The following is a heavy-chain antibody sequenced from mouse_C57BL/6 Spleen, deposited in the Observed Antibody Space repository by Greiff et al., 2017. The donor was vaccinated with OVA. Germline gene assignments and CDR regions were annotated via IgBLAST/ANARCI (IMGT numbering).Heavy chain of an antibody. V-gene: IGHV1-63*01. D-gene: IGHD1-1*01. CDR1: GYTFTNYW. CDR3: ARHGSSGFDY. Sequence: QVQLQQSGAELVRPGTSVKMSCKASGYTFTNYWIGWAKQRPGHGLEWIGDIYPGGGYTNYNEKFKGKATLTADKSSSTAYMQFRSLTSEDSAIYYCARHGSSGFDYWGQGTTLTVSS. CDR2: IYPGGGYT. J-gene: IGHJ2*01.